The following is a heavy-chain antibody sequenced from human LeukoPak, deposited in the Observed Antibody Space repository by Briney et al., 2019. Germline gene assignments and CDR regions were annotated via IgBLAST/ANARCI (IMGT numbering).Heavy chain of an antibody. CDR1: GYSFTSYW. J-gene: IGHJ4*02. CDR3: ARRYGSGSYDDY. D-gene: IGHD3-10*01. CDR2: IYPADSDT. V-gene: IGHV5-51*01. Sequence: GESLKISCKGSGYSFTSYWIAWVRQMPGKGLEWMGIIYPADSDTRYSPSFEGQVTFSADKSISIAYLQWSSLKASDTAMYYCARRYGSGSYDDYWGQGTLVTVSS.